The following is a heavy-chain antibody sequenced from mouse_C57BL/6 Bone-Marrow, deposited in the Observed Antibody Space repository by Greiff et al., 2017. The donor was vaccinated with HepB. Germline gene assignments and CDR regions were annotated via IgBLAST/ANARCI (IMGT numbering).Heavy chain of an antibody. Sequence: EVKLVESGGGLVKPGGSLKLSCAASGFTFSSYAMSWVRQTPEKRLEWVATISDGGSYTYYPDNVKGRFTISRDNAKTNLYLQMSHLKSEDTAMYYCASYDGYYPSLAYWGQGTLVTVSA. J-gene: IGHJ3*01. D-gene: IGHD2-3*01. CDR2: ISDGGSYT. CDR1: GFTFSSYA. V-gene: IGHV5-4*03. CDR3: ASYDGYYPSLAY.